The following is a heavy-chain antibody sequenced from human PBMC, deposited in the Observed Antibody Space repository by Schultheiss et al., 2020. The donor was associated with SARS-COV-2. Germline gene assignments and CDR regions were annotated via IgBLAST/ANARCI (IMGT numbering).Heavy chain of an antibody. CDR3: ARGGYPFDY. D-gene: IGHD5-18*01. CDR1: GGSISSYY. J-gene: IGHJ4*02. Sequence: SETLSLTCTVSGGSISSYYWSWIRQPPGKGLEWIGEIYHSGGTNYNPSLKSRVTISVDTSKNQFSLKLSSVTAADTAVYYCARGGYPFDYWGQGTLVTVSS. CDR2: IYHSGGT. V-gene: IGHV4-34*01.